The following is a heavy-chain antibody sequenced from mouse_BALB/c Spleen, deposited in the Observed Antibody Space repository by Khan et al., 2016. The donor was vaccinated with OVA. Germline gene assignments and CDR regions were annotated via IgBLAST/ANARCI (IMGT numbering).Heavy chain of an antibody. D-gene: IGHD1-1*01. V-gene: IGHV1-5*01. CDR3: TRAGYGAFAY. CDR1: GYSFADYW. CDR2: IFPGNSET. Sequence: VQLQQSGTILATPGTSVKMSCKASGYSFADYWLHWVKQRPGQGLEWLGGIFPGNSETKYNQNFKGKAKLTAVTSASTANMDLSSLTKEDSAVSYCTRAGYGAFAYWGQGTLVTVSA. J-gene: IGHJ3*01.